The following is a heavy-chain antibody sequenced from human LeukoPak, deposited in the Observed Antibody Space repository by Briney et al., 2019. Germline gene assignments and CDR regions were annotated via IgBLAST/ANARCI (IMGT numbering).Heavy chain of an antibody. V-gene: IGHV5-51*01. Sequence: GESLKISCEGSGFSFTNYWIGWVRQMPGKGLEWMGIFYPGDSNTRYNPSFQGQVTFSADKSVNTAYLQWSSLRASDTAIYYCARLSITTSLRLYYFDYWGQGTLVTVPS. CDR3: ARLSITTSLRLYYFDY. D-gene: IGHD2/OR15-2a*01. J-gene: IGHJ4*02. CDR1: GFSFTNYW. CDR2: FYPGDSNT.